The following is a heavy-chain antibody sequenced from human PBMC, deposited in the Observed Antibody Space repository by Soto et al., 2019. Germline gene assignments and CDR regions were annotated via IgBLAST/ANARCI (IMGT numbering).Heavy chain of an antibody. CDR3: ARVVAPMDPEYFDY. Sequence: GESLKISCKASGYSFPNSWIVWVRQMPGTGLEWMGIIHPGDSDIRYSPSFQGQVTISADKSISTAYLQWNSLQASDTAIYYCARVVAPMDPEYFDYWGQGTQVTVSS. D-gene: IGHD3-10*01. CDR2: IHPGDSDI. J-gene: IGHJ4*02. V-gene: IGHV5-51*01. CDR1: GYSFPNSW.